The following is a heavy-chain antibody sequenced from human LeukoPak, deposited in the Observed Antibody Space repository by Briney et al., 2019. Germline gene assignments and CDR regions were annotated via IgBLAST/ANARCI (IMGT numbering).Heavy chain of an antibody. J-gene: IGHJ5*02. V-gene: IGHV4-38-2*01. Sequence: SETLSLTCAVSGYSINSGYYWGWIRQPPGKGLEWIGSIYHSGYTYYNPSLKSRVTISVDTSENHFSLKLSSVTAADPAVYYCARNKTVAGPDSWFDPWGQGTLVTVSS. CDR2: IYHSGYT. CDR3: ARNKTVAGPDSWFDP. D-gene: IGHD6-19*01. CDR1: GYSINSGYY.